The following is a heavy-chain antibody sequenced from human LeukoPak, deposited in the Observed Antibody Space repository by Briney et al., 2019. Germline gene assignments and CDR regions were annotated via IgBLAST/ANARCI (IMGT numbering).Heavy chain of an antibody. V-gene: IGHV3-23*01. J-gene: IGHJ4*02. CDR3: AKGSTVGAQPDY. CDR2: ILAGSST. D-gene: IGHD4-23*01. CDR1: GFTFSSYA. Sequence: PGGSLRLSCAASGFTFSSYAMIWVRQAPGKGLAWVSIILAGSSTYYTDSVKGRFTISRDNSKNTLYLQMDSLRAEDTAVYYCAKGSTVGAQPDYWGQGTLVTVSS.